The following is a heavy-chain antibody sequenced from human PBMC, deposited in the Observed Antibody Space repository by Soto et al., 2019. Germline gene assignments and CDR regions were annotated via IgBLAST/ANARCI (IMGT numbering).Heavy chain of an antibody. CDR1: GDTFIKNT. Sequence: QVQVVQSGPEMRKPGASVRVSCKASGDTFIKNTISWVRQAPGQGLEWMGWITGDKGTTDDAEKLRDRVTMTKDTSKTTAYMELRSLTSDEPAVYYCAGWTGYGRDAFDTWGHGTRVTVSS. CDR3: AGWTGYGRDAFDT. V-gene: IGHV1-18*04. J-gene: IGHJ3*02. CDR2: ITGDKGTT. D-gene: IGHD3-9*01.